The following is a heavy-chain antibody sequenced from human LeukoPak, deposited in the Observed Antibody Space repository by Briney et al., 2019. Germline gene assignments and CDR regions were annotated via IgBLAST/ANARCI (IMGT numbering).Heavy chain of an antibody. CDR2: IYHSGST. CDR3: ARSTDTAMANPFDY. J-gene: IGHJ4*02. V-gene: IGHV4-4*02. D-gene: IGHD5-18*01. Sequence: PSETLSLTCAVSGGSISSSNWWSWVRQPPRKGLEWIGEIYHSGSTNYNPSLKSRVTISVDKSKNQFSLKLGSVTAADTAVYYCARSTDTAMANPFDYWGQGTLVTVSS. CDR1: GGSISSSNW.